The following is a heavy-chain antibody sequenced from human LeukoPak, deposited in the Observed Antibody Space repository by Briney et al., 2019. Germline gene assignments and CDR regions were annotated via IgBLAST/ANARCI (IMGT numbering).Heavy chain of an antibody. CDR2: ISGRGGST. CDR3: AKDRRGYCSSTSCSPFDY. CDR1: GFTFSSYA. D-gene: IGHD2-2*01. V-gene: IGHV3-23*01. Sequence: PGGSLRLSCAASGFTFSSYAMSWVPQTPGKGLEWVSAISGRGGSTYYADSVKGRFTISRDNSKNTLYLQMNSLRAEDTAVYYCAKDRRGYCSSTSCSPFDYWGQGTLVTVSS. J-gene: IGHJ4*02.